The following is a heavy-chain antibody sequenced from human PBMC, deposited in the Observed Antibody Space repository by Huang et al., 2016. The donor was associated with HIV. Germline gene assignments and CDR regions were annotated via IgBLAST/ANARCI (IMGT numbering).Heavy chain of an antibody. D-gene: IGHD4-17*01. CDR3: AKPSGDYEFFDF. CDR1: GFMFSTFG. CDR2: IANDGSRK. J-gene: IGHJ4*02. Sequence: QVHLEESGGGVVQPGRPLRLSCTASGFMFSTFGIGWVRQARGKRLEWVAGIANDGSRKYYVDSVKGRFTISRDNSKNIVYLQMNSLRPEDTAVYYCAKPSGDYEFFDFWGQGTVVTVSS. V-gene: IGHV3-30*18.